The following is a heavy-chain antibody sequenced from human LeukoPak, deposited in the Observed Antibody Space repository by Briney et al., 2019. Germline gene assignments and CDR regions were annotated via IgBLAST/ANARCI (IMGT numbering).Heavy chain of an antibody. CDR1: GGSISSYY. Sequence: SETLSLTCTVSGGSISSYYWTWIRQPAGKGLEWIGRIYTTGSTNYNPSLNSRVTMSVDTSKNQFSLKLISVTAADTAVYYCARDSDLRQFYSWGQGALVTVSS. V-gene: IGHV4-4*07. CDR2: IYTTGST. J-gene: IGHJ5*01. D-gene: IGHD2-21*02. CDR3: ARDSDLRQFYS.